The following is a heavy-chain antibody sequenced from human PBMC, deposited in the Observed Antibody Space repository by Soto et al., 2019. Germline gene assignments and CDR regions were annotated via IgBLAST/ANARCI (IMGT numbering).Heavy chain of an antibody. D-gene: IGHD5-18*01. J-gene: IGHJ3*02. Sequence: EVQLVESGGGLMQPGGSLRLSCAASGLSVSSNYMTWVHQAPGKGLEWVSIIYRGGGTYYADSLKGRFIISRDDSKNTVYLQINSLRAGDTALYYCARRDDSETFDIWGQGTMVTVSS. V-gene: IGHV3-53*01. CDR2: IYRGGGT. CDR3: ARRDDSETFDI. CDR1: GLSVSSNY.